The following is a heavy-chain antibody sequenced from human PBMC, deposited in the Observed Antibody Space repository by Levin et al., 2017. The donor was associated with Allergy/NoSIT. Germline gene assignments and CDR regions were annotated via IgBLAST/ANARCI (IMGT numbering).Heavy chain of an antibody. CDR3: AKAGGETSYCGGDCGIDY. J-gene: IGHJ4*02. Sequence: SCAASGFSLSRYGMHWVRQAPGKGLEWVAFISYDESHKNFADSVKGRFTISRDKSKSTLYLQMNSLRAEDTAVYYCAKAGGETSYCGGDCGIDYWGQGTLVTVSS. CDR2: ISYDESHK. CDR1: GFSLSRYG. V-gene: IGHV3-30*18. D-gene: IGHD2-21*02.